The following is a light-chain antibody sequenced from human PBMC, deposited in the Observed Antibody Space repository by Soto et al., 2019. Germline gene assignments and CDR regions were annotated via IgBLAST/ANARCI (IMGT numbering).Light chain of an antibody. J-gene: IGLJ1*01. Sequence: QSALTQPPSASGSPGQSVTISCTGNSSDVGDYNYVSWYQQHPGKAPKLMIYEVSKRHSGVPDRFSGSKSGNTASLTVSGLQAEEEADYYCSSYAGSLYVFGTGTKVTVL. V-gene: IGLV2-8*01. CDR2: EVS. CDR1: SSDVGDYNY. CDR3: SSYAGSLYV.